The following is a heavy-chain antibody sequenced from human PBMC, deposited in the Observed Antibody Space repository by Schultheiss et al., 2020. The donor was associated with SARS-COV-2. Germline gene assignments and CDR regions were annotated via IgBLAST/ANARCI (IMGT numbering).Heavy chain of an antibody. D-gene: IGHD2-21*02. Sequence: GGSLRLSCAASGFTVSSNYMSWVRQAPGKGLEWVGRIKSKTDGGTTDYAAPVKGRFTISRDDSKNTLYLQMNSLRAEDTALYYCAKDTGVVVTATSFDYWGQGTLVTVSS. V-gene: IGHV3-15*05. CDR1: GFTVSSNY. CDR2: IKSKTDGGTT. J-gene: IGHJ4*02. CDR3: AKDTGVVVTATSFDY.